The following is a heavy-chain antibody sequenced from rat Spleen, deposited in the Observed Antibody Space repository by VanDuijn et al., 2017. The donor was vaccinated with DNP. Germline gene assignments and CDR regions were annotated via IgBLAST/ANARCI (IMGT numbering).Heavy chain of an antibody. CDR2: ISHDGGGT. D-gene: IGHD1-10*01. CDR3: ARVNNNLYYGLDA. Sequence: EVRLVESGGGLVQPGRSLKLSCAASGFPFSDYFMAWVRQAPNKGLEWVASISHDGGGTFYGDSVKGRFTISRENAKTTLYLQMNSLRSEDTATYYCARVNNNLYYGLDAWGQGTSVTVSS. J-gene: IGHJ4*01. V-gene: IGHV5-22*01. CDR1: GFPFSDYF.